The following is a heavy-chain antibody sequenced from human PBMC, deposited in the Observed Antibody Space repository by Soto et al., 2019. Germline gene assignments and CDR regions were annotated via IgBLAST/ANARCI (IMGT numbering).Heavy chain of an antibody. CDR1: GGSISSGGYY. D-gene: IGHD3-9*01. CDR3: AREGPYYDILTGYYEGGWFDP. Sequence: QVQLQESGPGLVKPSQTLSLTCTVSGGSISSGGYYWSWIRQHPGKGLEWIGYIYYSGSTYYNPSLKSRVTISVDTSKNQFSRKLSSVTAADTAVYYCAREGPYYDILTGYYEGGWFDPWGQGTLVTVSS. V-gene: IGHV4-31*03. J-gene: IGHJ5*02. CDR2: IYYSGST.